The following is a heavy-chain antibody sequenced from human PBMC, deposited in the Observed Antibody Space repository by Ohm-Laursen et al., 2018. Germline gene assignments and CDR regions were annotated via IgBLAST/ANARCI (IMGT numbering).Heavy chain of an antibody. D-gene: IGHD2-21*02. V-gene: IGHV4-61*08. J-gene: IGHJ2*01. CDR3: ARKDGDCGPRDYWYFDL. Sequence: SETLSLTCSVSGGSISSGGYYWSWIRQPPGKGLEWIGHIYYSGSTNYNPSLKSQVTISVDTSKNQFSLKLSSVTAADTAVYYLARKDGDCGPRDYWYFDLWGRGTLVTVSS. CDR1: GGSISSGGYY. CDR2: IYYSGST.